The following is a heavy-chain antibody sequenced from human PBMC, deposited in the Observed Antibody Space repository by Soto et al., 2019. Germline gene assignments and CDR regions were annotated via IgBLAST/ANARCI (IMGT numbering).Heavy chain of an antibody. CDR3: ARERRYYDSSGYLGLYYYYYYGMDV. D-gene: IGHD3-22*01. CDR2: IYYSGST. CDR1: GGSISSYY. J-gene: IGHJ6*02. Sequence: SETLSLTCTVSGGSISSYYWSWIRQPPGKGLEWIGYIYYSGSTNYNPSLKSRVTISVDTSKNQFSLKLSSVTAADTAVYYCARERRYYDSSGYLGLYYYYYYGMDVWGQGTTVTVYS. V-gene: IGHV4-59*01.